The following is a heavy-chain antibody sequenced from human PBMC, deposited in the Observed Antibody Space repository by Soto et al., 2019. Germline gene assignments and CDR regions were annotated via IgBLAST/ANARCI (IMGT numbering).Heavy chain of an antibody. CDR1: GFTFSSYA. J-gene: IGHJ4*02. D-gene: IGHD3-22*01. CDR3: AKGDYYYDSSGSY. V-gene: IGHV3-23*01. Sequence: EVQLLESGGGLVQPGGSLRLSCAASGFTFSSYAMSWVRQAPGKGLEWVSAISGSGGSTYYADSVKGRFTISRDNSKNTLYLQMNSLRAEDKAVYYCAKGDYYYDSSGSYWGQGTLVTVSS. CDR2: ISGSGGST.